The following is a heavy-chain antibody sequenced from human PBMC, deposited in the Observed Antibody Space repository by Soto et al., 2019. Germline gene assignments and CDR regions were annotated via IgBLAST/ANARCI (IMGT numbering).Heavy chain of an antibody. CDR2: IFSDGTT. CDR3: ARVGPYDPKSYMFRYARSAP. J-gene: IGHJ5*02. V-gene: IGHV3-53*01. CDR1: GFSLSNSRMG. Sequence: LTLTCTVSGFSLSNSRMGVSWVRQAPGKGLEWVSIIFSDGTTHYGVSVKGRFTISRDSARNTVYLQMNGLRVDDTAVYYCARVGPYDPKSYMFRYARSAPWGQGTQVPVSS. D-gene: IGHD2-2*01.